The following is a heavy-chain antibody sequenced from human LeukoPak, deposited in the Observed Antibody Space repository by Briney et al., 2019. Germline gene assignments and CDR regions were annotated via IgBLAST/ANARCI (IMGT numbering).Heavy chain of an antibody. CDR3: ARERSSSGGHSWFDP. Sequence: SDTLSLTCTVSGGYIITSGHYWGWIRQPPGKGLEWIGSIYYTGVTSTNPFFRSRMSISVDTSKNQFSLNLTSVTAADAAVYYCARERSSSGGHSWFDPWGQGTLVTVSS. V-gene: IGHV4-39*07. CDR2: IYYTGVT. CDR1: GGYIITSGHY. D-gene: IGHD4-23*01. J-gene: IGHJ5*02.